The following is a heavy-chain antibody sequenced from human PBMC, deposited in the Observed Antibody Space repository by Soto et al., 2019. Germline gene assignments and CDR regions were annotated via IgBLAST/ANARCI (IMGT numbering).Heavy chain of an antibody. CDR2: ISFDGKNT. CDR1: VFTLETYA. J-gene: IGHJ6*02. V-gene: IGHV3-30*04. D-gene: IGHD2-8*01. Sequence: PGGSLRLSCEASVFTLETYATHLVRQAPGKGLEWVAVISFDGKNTYYTDSVKGRFTFSRDNSKNTLYLQLNGLRPEYTAVCLCARDHLYCTDANCFRGYYGMEVWGQGTTVTVSS. CDR3: ARDHLYCTDANCFRGYYGMEV.